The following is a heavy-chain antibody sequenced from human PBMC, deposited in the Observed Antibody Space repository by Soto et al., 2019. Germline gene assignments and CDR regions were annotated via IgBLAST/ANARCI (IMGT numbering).Heavy chain of an antibody. J-gene: IGHJ5*02. CDR1: GGSISRFNYF. CDR3: ARGGGSTFNWFDP. D-gene: IGHD2-15*01. V-gene: IGHV4-39*01. CDR2: LYYSGHT. Sequence: QLQLQESGPGLVKPSETLSLACTVSGGSISRFNYFWGWIRQPPGKGLEWIGSLYYSGHTYYNPSLQSGVPISVDTPKMQCPLTLRSVTAGDTAGYYCARGGGSTFNWFDPWGQGTLVTVSP.